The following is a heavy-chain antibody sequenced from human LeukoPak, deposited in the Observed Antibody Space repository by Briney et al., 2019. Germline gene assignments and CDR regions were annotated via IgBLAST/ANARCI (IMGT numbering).Heavy chain of an antibody. CDR3: AKAGRSRYSYNLDY. J-gene: IGHJ4*02. D-gene: IGHD5-18*01. Sequence: PGGSLRLSCAASGFTFDDYAMHWVRQAPGKGLEWVSGISWNSGSIGYADSVKGRFTISRDNAKNSLYLQMNSLRAEDTALYYCAKAGRSRYSYNLDYWGQGTLVTVSS. CDR1: GFTFDDYA. CDR2: ISWNSGSI. V-gene: IGHV3-9*01.